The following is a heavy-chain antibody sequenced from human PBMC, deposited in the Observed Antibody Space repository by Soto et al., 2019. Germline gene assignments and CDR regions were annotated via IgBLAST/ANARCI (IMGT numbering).Heavy chain of an antibody. Sequence: EVQLLESGGGLVQPGGSLRLSCAASGFTFSSYAMTWVRQAPGKGLEWVSVISGSGGSTYYADSVKGRFTMSRDNSKNTLYLQMNSLRAEDTALYYCAKTYSSGWYGGDAFDFWGQGTKVTVSS. CDR1: GFTFSSYA. V-gene: IGHV3-23*01. J-gene: IGHJ3*01. D-gene: IGHD6-13*01. CDR2: ISGSGGST. CDR3: AKTYSSGWYGGDAFDF.